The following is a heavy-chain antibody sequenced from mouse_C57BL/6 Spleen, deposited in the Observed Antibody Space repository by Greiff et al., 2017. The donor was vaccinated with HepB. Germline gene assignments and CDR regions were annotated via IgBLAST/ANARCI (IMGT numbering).Heavy chain of an antibody. J-gene: IGHJ4*01. D-gene: IGHD2-4*01. CDR2: IWRGGST. CDR3: AKKGDYDCYAMDY. Sequence: QVHVKQSGPGLVQPSQSLSITCTVSGFSLTSYGVHWVRQSPGKGLEWLGVIWRGGSTDYNAAFMSRLSITKDNSKSQVFFKMNSLQADDTAIYYCAKKGDYDCYAMDYWGQGTSVTVSS. CDR1: GFSLTSYG. V-gene: IGHV2-5*01.